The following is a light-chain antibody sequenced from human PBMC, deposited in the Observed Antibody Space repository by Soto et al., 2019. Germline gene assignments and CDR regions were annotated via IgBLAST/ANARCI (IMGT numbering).Light chain of an antibody. CDR2: WAS. CDR3: QQYYTTPVT. J-gene: IGKJ1*01. Sequence: DIVMTQSPDSLSVSLGERATINCKSSQTVLHGSNYLAWYQQKAGQPPKLLIYWASTRESGVPDRFSGSGSGTDFTLTITSLQAEDVAVYYCQQYYTTPVTFGQGTKVVI. CDR1: QTVLHGSNY. V-gene: IGKV4-1*01.